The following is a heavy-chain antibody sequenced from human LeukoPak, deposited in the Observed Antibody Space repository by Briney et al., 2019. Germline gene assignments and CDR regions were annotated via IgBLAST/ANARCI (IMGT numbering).Heavy chain of an antibody. V-gene: IGHV1-2*06. D-gene: IGHD3-22*01. CDR1: GYTFTVYY. Sequence: ASVKVSCKASGYTFTVYYMHWVRQAPGQGLEWMGRINPNSGGTNYAQKFQGRVTMTRDTSISTAYMELSRLRSDDTAVYYCARGYYDSSGYYYVDYRGQGTLVTVSS. CDR2: INPNSGGT. CDR3: ARGYYDSSGYYYVDY. J-gene: IGHJ4*02.